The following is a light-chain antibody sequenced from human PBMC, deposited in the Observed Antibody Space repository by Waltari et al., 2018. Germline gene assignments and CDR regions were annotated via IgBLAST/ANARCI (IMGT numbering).Light chain of an antibody. Sequence: QSALTQPRPVSGSPGQSVTISFTGTSSDVGGYNYVSWYQQHPGKAPNLMIYDVTKRPSGVPDPFSGSKSGNTASLTISGLQAEDEADYYCCSYAGNYTYVFGTGTKVTVL. CDR2: DVT. V-gene: IGLV2-11*01. J-gene: IGLJ1*01. CDR3: CSYAGNYTYV. CDR1: SSDVGGYNY.